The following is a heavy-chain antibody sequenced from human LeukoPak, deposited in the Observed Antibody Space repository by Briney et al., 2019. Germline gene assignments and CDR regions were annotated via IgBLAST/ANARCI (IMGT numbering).Heavy chain of an antibody. CDR3: ARFRGVSYYYYYMDV. CDR1: GFTFSSYA. V-gene: IGHV3-30-3*01. CDR2: ISYDGSNK. J-gene: IGHJ6*03. Sequence: PGRSLRLSCAASGFTFSSYAMHWVRQAPGKGLEWVAVISYDGSNKYYADSVKGRFTISRDNSKNTLYLQMNSLRAEDTAVYYCARFRGVSYYYYYMDVWGKGTTVTVSS.